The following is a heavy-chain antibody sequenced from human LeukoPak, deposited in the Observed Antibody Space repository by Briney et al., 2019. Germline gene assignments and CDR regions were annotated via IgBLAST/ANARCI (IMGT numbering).Heavy chain of an antibody. J-gene: IGHJ4*02. CDR1: GFTFSSYW. CDR2: INSDGSST. V-gene: IGHV3-74*01. D-gene: IGHD3-10*01. Sequence: GGSLRLSCAASGFTFSSYWMHWVRQAPGKGLVWVSRINSDGSSTSYADSVKGGFTISRENAKNTLYMQMNSLRAEDTAVYYCARSTGWFGQGYFDYWGQGTLVTVSS. CDR3: ARSTGWFGQGYFDY.